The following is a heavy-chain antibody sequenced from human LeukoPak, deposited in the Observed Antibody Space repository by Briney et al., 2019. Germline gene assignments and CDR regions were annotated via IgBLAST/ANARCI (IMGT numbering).Heavy chain of an antibody. V-gene: IGHV3-9*01. CDR2: ISWNSGSI. CDR3: ANAGFCSSTTCYNPFDH. CDR1: GFTFDDYA. Sequence: GGSLRLSCAASGFTFDDYAMHWVRQAPGKGLEWVSGISWNSGSIGYADSVKGRFTISRDNSKNTLYLQMNSLRAEDTAVYYCANAGFCSSTTCYNPFDHWGQGTLVTVSS. J-gene: IGHJ4*02. D-gene: IGHD2-2*02.